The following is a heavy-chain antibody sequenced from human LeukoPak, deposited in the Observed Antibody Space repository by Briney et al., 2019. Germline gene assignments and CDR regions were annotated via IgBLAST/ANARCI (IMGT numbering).Heavy chain of an antibody. V-gene: IGHV3-48*03. CDR3: ARDTAPTMGWFDP. Sequence: GGSLRLSCAASGFTFSNYEINWVRQAPGKGLEWVSYISSRGGTLYYADSVKGRFTISRDNAKNLVYLQMNNLRVEDTAFYYCARDTAPTMGWFDPWGQGTLVTVS. CDR2: ISSRGGTL. J-gene: IGHJ5*02. D-gene: IGHD3-16*01. CDR1: GFTFSNYE.